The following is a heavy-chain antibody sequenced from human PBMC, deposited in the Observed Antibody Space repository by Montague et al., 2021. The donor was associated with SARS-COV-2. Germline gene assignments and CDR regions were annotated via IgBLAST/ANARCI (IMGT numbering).Heavy chain of an antibody. CDR1: GFSLSTPNVG. CDR3: AHLIRYYDIFTGIPFDY. J-gene: IGHJ4*02. Sequence: VKPTQTLTLTCTFSGFSLSTPNVGVGWIRQPPGKALERVAVIYSNDETRYSPSLRNRLTITKDTAKNQVVLSLTYVDPVDTATYYCAHLIRYYDIFTGIPFDYWGQGSQVTVSS. D-gene: IGHD3-9*01. V-gene: IGHV2-5*01. CDR2: IYSNDET.